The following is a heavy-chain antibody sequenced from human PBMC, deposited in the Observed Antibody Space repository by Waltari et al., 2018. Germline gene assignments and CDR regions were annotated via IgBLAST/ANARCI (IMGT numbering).Heavy chain of an antibody. D-gene: IGHD3-10*01. CDR3: ARARNRFGDQKGCYFDY. CDR1: GYSISSGYY. Sequence: QVQLQESGPGLVKPSETLSLTCAVSGYSISSGYYWGWIRQAPGKGLEWIGSIYHSGSTYYNPSLKSRVTISVDTSKNQFSLKLSSVTAADTAVYYCARARNRFGDQKGCYFDYWGQGTLVTVSS. V-gene: IGHV4-38-2*01. CDR2: IYHSGST. J-gene: IGHJ4*02.